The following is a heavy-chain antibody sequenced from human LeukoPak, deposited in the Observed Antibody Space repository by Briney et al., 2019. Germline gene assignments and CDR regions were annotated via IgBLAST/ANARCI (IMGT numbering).Heavy chain of an antibody. CDR1: GGTFSSYA. D-gene: IGHD6-13*01. V-gene: IGHV1-69*04. CDR2: IIPIVSVA. Sequence: GASVKVSCKASGGTFSSYAISWVRQAPGQGLEWMGRIIPIVSVANYAQKFQGRVTMTRNTSISTAYMELSSLRSEDTAVYYCARAQKYSSSWYPVGYWGQGTLVTVSS. J-gene: IGHJ4*02. CDR3: ARAQKYSSSWYPVGY.